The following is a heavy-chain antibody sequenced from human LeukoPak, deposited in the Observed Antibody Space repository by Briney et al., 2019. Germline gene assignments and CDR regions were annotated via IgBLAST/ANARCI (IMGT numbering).Heavy chain of an antibody. Sequence: ASVKVSCKASGYTFTSYYMHWVRQAPGQGLEWMGLINPSGGTTRYAQKFQGRVTMTRDTSINTAYMELSRLRSDDTAVYYCARVMGTGRTAWMAFDTWGQGTMVTISS. CDR2: INPSGGTT. CDR3: ARVMGTGRTAWMAFDT. CDR1: GYTFTSYY. V-gene: IGHV1-46*01. D-gene: IGHD2-8*02. J-gene: IGHJ3*02.